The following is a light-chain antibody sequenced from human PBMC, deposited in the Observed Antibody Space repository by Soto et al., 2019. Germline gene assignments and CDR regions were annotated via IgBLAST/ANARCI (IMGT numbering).Light chain of an antibody. Sequence: EFVLTQSPGTLSLSPGERATLSCRASQSVSSSFLAWYQQKPGQAPRILNYGASTRATGIPDRFSGSGSGTAFTLTISRLEPEDFAVYYCQQYGSSPPLTFGGGTKVEIK. CDR2: GAS. J-gene: IGKJ4*01. V-gene: IGKV3-20*01. CDR1: QSVSSSF. CDR3: QQYGSSPPLT.